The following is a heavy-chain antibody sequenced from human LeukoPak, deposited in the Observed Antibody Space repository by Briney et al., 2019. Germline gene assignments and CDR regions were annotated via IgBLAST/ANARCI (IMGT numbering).Heavy chain of an antibody. CDR3: ARSPELNGYIYFDY. J-gene: IGHJ4*02. Sequence: GGSLRLSCAASGFTFSSYAMSWVRQAPGKGLEWVSVIYSGGSTYYADSVKGRFTISRDNSKNTLYLQMNSLRAEDTAVYYCARSPELNGYIYFDYWGQGTLVTASS. D-gene: IGHD5-24*01. CDR2: IYSGGST. V-gene: IGHV3-53*01. CDR1: GFTFSSYA.